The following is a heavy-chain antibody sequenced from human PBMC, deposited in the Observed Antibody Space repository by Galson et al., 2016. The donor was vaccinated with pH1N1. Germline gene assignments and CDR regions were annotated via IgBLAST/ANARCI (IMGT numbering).Heavy chain of an antibody. J-gene: IGHJ4*02. CDR1: GLTFSNFA. Sequence: SLRLSCAASGLTFSNFAMSWVRQAPGKGLEWVSAISGSGESTYYADSVKGRFTISRDNPKNTLYLQLNSLRAGDSAVYYCLKYDSSGFYYGRLVDWGQGTLVTVSS. CDR2: ISGSGEST. D-gene: IGHD3-22*01. CDR3: LKYDSSGFYYGRLVD. V-gene: IGHV3-23*01.